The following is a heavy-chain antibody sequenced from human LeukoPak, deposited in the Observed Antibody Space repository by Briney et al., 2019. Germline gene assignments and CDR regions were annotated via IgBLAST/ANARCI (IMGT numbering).Heavy chain of an antibody. V-gene: IGHV3-21*04. CDR2: ISSSSSYI. CDR1: GFTFSSYS. Sequence: PGGSLRLSCAASGFTFSSYSMNWVRQAPGKGLEWVSSISSSSSYIYYADSVKGRFTISRDNSKNTLYLQMNSLRAEDTAVYYCAKSGVGAPRTFDYWGQGTLVTVSS. D-gene: IGHD1-26*01. CDR3: AKSGVGAPRTFDY. J-gene: IGHJ4*02.